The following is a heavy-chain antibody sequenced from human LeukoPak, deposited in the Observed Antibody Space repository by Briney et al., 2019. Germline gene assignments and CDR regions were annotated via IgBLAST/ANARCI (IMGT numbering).Heavy chain of an antibody. D-gene: IGHD2-21*02. V-gene: IGHV1-69*13. CDR2: IIPIFGTA. CDR1: GGTFSSYA. J-gene: IGHJ3*02. Sequence: GASVKVSCKASGGTFSSYAISWVRQAPGQGLEWMGGIIPIFGTANYAQKFQDRVTITADESTSTAYMELSSLRSEDTAVYYCARDRPRVVVTTGADAFDIWGQGTMVTVSS. CDR3: ARDRPRVVVTTGADAFDI.